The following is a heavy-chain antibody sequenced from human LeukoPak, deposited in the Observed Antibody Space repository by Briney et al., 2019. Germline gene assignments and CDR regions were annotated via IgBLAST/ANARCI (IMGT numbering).Heavy chain of an antibody. CDR2: ISGSGGST. V-gene: IGHV3-23*01. J-gene: IGHJ5*02. Sequence: PGGSLRLSCAASGFTFSSYAMSWVRQAPGKGLEWVSAISGSGGSTYYADSVKGRFTISRDNSKNTLYLQMNSLRAEDTAVYYCAASTLEADWFDPWGQGTLVTVSS. D-gene: IGHD1-1*01. CDR1: GFTFSSYA. CDR3: AASTLEADWFDP.